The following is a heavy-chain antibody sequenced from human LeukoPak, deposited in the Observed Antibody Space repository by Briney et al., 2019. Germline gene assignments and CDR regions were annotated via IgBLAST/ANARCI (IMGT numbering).Heavy chain of an antibody. CDR3: ARSQWLVHDY. CDR1: GYSISSGYY. V-gene: IGHV4-38-2*02. Sequence: SETLSLTCTVSGYSISSGYYWGWIRQPPGKGLEWIGSIYHSGSTYYNPSLKSRVTISVDTSKNQFSLKLSSVTAADTAVYYCARSQWLVHDYWGQGTLVTVSS. J-gene: IGHJ4*02. D-gene: IGHD6-19*01. CDR2: IYHSGST.